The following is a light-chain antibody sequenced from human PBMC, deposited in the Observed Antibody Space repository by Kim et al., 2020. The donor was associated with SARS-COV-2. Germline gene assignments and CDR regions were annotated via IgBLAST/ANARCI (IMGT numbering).Light chain of an antibody. CDR3: QTWGTGIGV. CDR2: LNSDGSH. CDR1: SGHSSYA. J-gene: IGLJ3*02. V-gene: IGLV4-69*01. Sequence: QPVLTQSPSASASLGASVKLTCTLCSGHSSYAIAWHQQQPEKGPRYLMKLNSDGSHSKGDGIPDRFSGSSSGAERYLTISSLQSEDEADYYCQTWGTGIGVFGGGTQLTVL.